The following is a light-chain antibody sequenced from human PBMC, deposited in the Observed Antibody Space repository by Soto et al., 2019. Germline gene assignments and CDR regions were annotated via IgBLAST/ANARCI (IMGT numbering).Light chain of an antibody. V-gene: IGLV2-8*01. CDR2: EVS. Sequence: QSVLTQPPSASGSPGQSVTISCTGTSSDVGGYVSWYQQHPGKAPKLMISEVSKRPSGVPDRFSGSKSGNTASLTVSGLQAEDEADYYCSSFAGNNNLVFGGGTKLTVL. CDR1: SSDVGGY. J-gene: IGLJ2*01. CDR3: SSFAGNNNLV.